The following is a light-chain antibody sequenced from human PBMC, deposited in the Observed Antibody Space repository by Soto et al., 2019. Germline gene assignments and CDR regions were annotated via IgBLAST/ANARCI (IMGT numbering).Light chain of an antibody. J-gene: IGLJ1*01. CDR1: SSDVGGYNH. Sequence: QSALTQPRSVSGSPGQSVTISCTGTSSDVGGYNHVPWYQQHPGKAPKLIIYDVSTRPSGVPDRFSGSKSGNTASLTISGLQAEDEADYYCCSHAGSSVVFGTGTKVTVL. V-gene: IGLV2-11*01. CDR2: DVS. CDR3: CSHAGSSVV.